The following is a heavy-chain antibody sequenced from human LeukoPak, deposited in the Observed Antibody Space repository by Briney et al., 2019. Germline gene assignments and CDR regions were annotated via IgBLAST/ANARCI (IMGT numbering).Heavy chain of an antibody. CDR3: ARGGKNGDPFFDY. D-gene: IGHD4-17*01. J-gene: IGHJ4*02. CDR1: GGTFSSYA. V-gene: IGHV1-69*04. Sequence: SVKVSCKASGGTFSSYAISWVRQAPGQGLEWMGRIIPILGIANYAQKFQGRVTITADKSTSTAYMELSSLRSEDTAVYYCARGGKNGDPFFDYWGQGTLVTVSS. CDR2: IIPILGIA.